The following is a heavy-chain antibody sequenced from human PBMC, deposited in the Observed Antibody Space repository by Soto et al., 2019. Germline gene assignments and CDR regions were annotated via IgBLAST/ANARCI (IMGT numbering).Heavy chain of an antibody. CDR2: IYYSGST. CDR1: GGSISSYY. D-gene: IGHD3-10*01. J-gene: IGHJ3*02. CDR3: ARRYGWAFDI. V-gene: IGHV4-59*08. Sequence: QVQLPESGPGLVKPSETLSLTCTVSGGSISSYYWSWIRQPPGKGLEWIGYIYYSGSTNYNPSLTSRVSISVDTSKNQFSLKLSSVTAADTAVYYCARRYGWAFDIWGQGTMVTVSS.